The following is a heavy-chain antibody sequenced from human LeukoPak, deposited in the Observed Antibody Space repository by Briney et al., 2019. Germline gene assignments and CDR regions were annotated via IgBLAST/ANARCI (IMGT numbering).Heavy chain of an antibody. CDR2: MNPNSGNT. V-gene: IGHV1-8*01. CDR3: ARSPPLGYCSGGSCYDEYNWFDP. J-gene: IGHJ5*02. CDR1: GYTFTSYD. Sequence: ASVKVSCKASGYTFTSYDINWVRQATGQGLEWMGWMNPNSGNTGYAQKFQGRVTMTRNTSISTAYMELSSLRSEDTAVYYCARSPPLGYCSGGSCYDEYNWFDPWGQGTLVTVLS. D-gene: IGHD2-15*01.